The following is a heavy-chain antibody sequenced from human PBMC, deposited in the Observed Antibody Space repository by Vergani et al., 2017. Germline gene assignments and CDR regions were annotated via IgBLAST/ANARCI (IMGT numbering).Heavy chain of an antibody. CDR3: ARGSNAVYCGGDCSTDWNGMDV. J-gene: IGHJ6*02. Sequence: QVQLVQSGAEVKKPGSSVKVSCKASGGTFSSYAISWVRQAPGQGLEWMGGIIPIFGTANYAQKFQGRVTITADESTSTAYMELSSLRSEDTAVYYCARGSNAVYCGGDCSTDWNGMDVWGQGTTVTVSS. V-gene: IGHV1-69*12. D-gene: IGHD2-21*02. CDR2: IIPIFGTA. CDR1: GGTFSSYA.